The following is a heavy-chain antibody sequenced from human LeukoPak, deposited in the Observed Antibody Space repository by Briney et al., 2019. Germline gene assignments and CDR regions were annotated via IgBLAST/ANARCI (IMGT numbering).Heavy chain of an antibody. CDR3: AKGSVAAGTWVDY. V-gene: IGHV3-30*18. Sequence: GGSLRLSCAASGFTFSSYGMHWVRQAPGKGLEWVAVISYDGSKKYYADSVKGRFTISRNNSKITLYLQMNGLRAEETAVYYCAKGSVAAGTWVDYWGQGTLVTVSS. D-gene: IGHD6-13*01. J-gene: IGHJ4*02. CDR1: GFTFSSYG. CDR2: ISYDGSKK.